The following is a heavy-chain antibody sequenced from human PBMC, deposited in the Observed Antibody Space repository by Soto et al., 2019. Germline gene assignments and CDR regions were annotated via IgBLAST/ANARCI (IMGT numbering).Heavy chain of an antibody. D-gene: IGHD6-19*01. CDR3: ARDPYSTGWYDF. Sequence: PSETLSLTCSVSGGSISTVGHYWTWIRQPPGKGLEWIGSIYHTGSTYYSKSLRSRLTMSVDTSKSQFSLRLSSVTAADTAVYYCARDPYSTGWYDFWGRGTLVTVSS. J-gene: IGHJ5*01. CDR1: GGSISTVGHY. V-gene: IGHV4-31*03. CDR2: IYHTGST.